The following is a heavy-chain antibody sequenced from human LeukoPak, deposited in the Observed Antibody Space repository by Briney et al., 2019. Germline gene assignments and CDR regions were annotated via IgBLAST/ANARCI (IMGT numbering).Heavy chain of an antibody. D-gene: IGHD4-17*01. V-gene: IGHV3-21*01. Sequence: GGSLRLSCAASGFTFSSYSMNWARQAPGKGLEWVSSISSSSSYIYYADSVKGRFTISRDNAKNTLYLHMNSLGGEDAAVYYCAGDSDYGGYSRFEYWGQGTLVTVSS. CDR2: ISSSSSYI. J-gene: IGHJ4*02. CDR1: GFTFSSYS. CDR3: AGDSDYGGYSRFEY.